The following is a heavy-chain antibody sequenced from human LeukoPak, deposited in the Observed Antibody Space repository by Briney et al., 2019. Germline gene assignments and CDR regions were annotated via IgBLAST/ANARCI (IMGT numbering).Heavy chain of an antibody. CDR1: GGSFSGYY. CDR2: INHSGST. CDR3: ARGYYDYVWGSYRFEVFDF. J-gene: IGHJ4*02. D-gene: IGHD3-16*02. V-gene: IGHV4-34*01. Sequence: SETLSLTCAVYGGSFSGYYWSWIRQPPGKGLEWIGEINHSGSTNYNPSLKSRVTISVDTSKNQFSLNLSSVTAADTAVYYCARGYYDYVWGSYRFEVFDFWGQGTLVTVSS.